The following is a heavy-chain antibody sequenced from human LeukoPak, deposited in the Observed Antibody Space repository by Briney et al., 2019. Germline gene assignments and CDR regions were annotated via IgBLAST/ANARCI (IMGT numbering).Heavy chain of an antibody. D-gene: IGHD3-3*01. J-gene: IGHJ5*02. Sequence: SETLSLTCAVYGGSFSGYYWSWIRQPPGKGLEWIGEINHSGSTNYNPSLKSRVTISVDTSKNQFSLKLSSVTAADTAVYYCARAPYYDFWSSYPTKLRANWFDPWGQGTLVTVSS. CDR2: INHSGST. CDR3: ARAPYYDFWSSYPTKLRANWFDP. V-gene: IGHV4-34*01. CDR1: GGSFSGYY.